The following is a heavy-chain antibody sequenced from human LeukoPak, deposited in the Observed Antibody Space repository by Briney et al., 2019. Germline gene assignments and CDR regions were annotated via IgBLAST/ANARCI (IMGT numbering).Heavy chain of an antibody. CDR1: GITVSSNY. D-gene: IGHD3-10*01. V-gene: IGHV3-66*01. CDR3: ARSRVSGSYGMDV. CDR2: IYSGGDT. J-gene: IGHJ6*02. Sequence: PGGSLRLSCAASGITVSSNYMTWVRQAPGKGLEWVSVIYSGGDTYYADSVKGRFTISRDNSKNTLYLQMNSLRAEDTAVYYCARSRVSGSYGMDVWGQGTTVTVSS.